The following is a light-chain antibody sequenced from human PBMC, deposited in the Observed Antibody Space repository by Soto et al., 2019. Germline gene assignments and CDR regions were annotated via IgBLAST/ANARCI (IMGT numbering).Light chain of an antibody. CDR2: GND. CDR3: AAWDYSLSGWV. CDR1: RSNIGSNT. V-gene: IGLV1-44*01. Sequence: QAVVTQPPSASGTPGQRVTISCSGSRSNIGSNTVNWYQQLPGTAPKLLIYGNDQRPLGVPDRFSGSKSGTSASLAISGLQSEDEADYYCAAWDYSLSGWVFGGGTKLTVL. J-gene: IGLJ3*02.